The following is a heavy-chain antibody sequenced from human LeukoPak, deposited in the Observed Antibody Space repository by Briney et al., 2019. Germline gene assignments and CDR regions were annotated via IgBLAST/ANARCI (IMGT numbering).Heavy chain of an antibody. V-gene: IGHV3-7*01. Sequence: GGSLRLSCAASGFTFSSYWMSWVRQAPGKGLEWVATIKQDGSEKYYADSVKGRFTISRDNAKNSLYLQMNSLRAEDTAVYYWARVRSDAFDIWGQGTVVTVSS. CDR2: IKQDGSEK. CDR3: ARVRSDAFDI. J-gene: IGHJ3*02. CDR1: GFTFSSYW.